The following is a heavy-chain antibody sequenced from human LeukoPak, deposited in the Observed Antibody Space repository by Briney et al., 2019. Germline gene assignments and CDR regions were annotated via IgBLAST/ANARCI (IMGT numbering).Heavy chain of an antibody. Sequence: ASVTVSCKASGYTFTGYYMHWVRQAPGQGLEWMGWINPNSGGTNYAQKFQGRVTMTRDTSISTAYMELSRLRSDDTAVYYCARDGRAVAGTASDYWGQGTLVTVSS. V-gene: IGHV1-2*02. D-gene: IGHD6-19*01. CDR3: ARDGRAVAGTASDY. J-gene: IGHJ4*02. CDR1: GYTFTGYY. CDR2: INPNSGGT.